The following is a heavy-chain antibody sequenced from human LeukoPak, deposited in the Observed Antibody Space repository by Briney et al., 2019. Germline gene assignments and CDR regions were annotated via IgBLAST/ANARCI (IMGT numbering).Heavy chain of an antibody. Sequence: GGFLRLSCGASGFTFNSYSMNWVRQAPGKGLESVSYISSSTSRIYYADSVKGRFTISSDNAKNTLYLQMNRLRAEDTAVYYCARDRTLDYWGRGTLVTVSS. V-gene: IGHV3-48*04. J-gene: IGHJ4*02. CDR3: ARDRTLDY. CDR1: GFTFNSYS. CDR2: ISSSTSRI.